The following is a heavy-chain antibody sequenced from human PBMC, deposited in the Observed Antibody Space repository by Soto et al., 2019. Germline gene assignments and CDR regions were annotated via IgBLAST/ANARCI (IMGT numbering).Heavy chain of an antibody. D-gene: IGHD3-16*02. J-gene: IGHJ4*02. CDR2: ISSSSSYI. CDR1: GFTFSSYS. Sequence: EVQLVESGGGLVKPGGSLRLSCAASGFTFSSYSMNWVRQAPGKGLEWVSSISSSSSYIYYADSVKGRFTISRDNAKNSLYLQMNSLRAEDTAVYYCARDSVITFGGVIVRKYFDYWGQGTPVTVSS. V-gene: IGHV3-21*01. CDR3: ARDSVITFGGVIVRKYFDY.